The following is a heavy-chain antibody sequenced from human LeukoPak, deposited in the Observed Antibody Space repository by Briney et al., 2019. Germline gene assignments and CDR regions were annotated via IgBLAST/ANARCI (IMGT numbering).Heavy chain of an antibody. CDR1: GFTFSSYS. Sequence: AGGSLRPSCAASGFTFSSYSMNWVRQAPGKGLEWVSSISSRSGYTYDADSVKGRFTISRDNAKNSLYLQMNSLRAEDTAVYYCARVVPDTPYYYYGMDVWGQGITVTVSS. J-gene: IGHJ6*02. CDR2: ISSRSGYT. CDR3: ARVVPDTPYYYYGMDV. V-gene: IGHV3-21*01. D-gene: IGHD2-15*01.